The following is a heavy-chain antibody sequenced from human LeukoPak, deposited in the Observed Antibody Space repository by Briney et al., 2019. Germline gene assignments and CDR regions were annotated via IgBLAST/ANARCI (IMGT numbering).Heavy chain of an antibody. V-gene: IGHV3-30-3*01. CDR3: AREWGNSGFDY. D-gene: IGHD6-25*01. CDR1: GFIFSSYA. Sequence: GGSLRLSCSVSGFIFSSYAMHWVRQAPGKGLEWVAVISYDGNDKYYADSVKGRFTISRDSSENKLFLQMSSLRIEDTAVYYCAREWGNSGFDYWGQGTLVTVSS. J-gene: IGHJ4*02. CDR2: ISYDGNDK.